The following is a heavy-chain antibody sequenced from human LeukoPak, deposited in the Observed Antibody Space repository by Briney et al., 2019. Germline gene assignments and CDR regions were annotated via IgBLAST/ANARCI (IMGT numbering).Heavy chain of an antibody. D-gene: IGHD3-10*01. CDR2: ISGSGGST. Sequence: GGSLRLSCAASGFTFSSYAMSWVRQAPGKGLEWVSAISGSGGSTYYADSVKGRFTISRDNSKNTLYLQMNSLRAEDTAVYYCARTDTWFGESTYYYYGMDVWGQGTTVTVSS. CDR3: ARTDTWFGESTYYYYGMDV. V-gene: IGHV3-23*01. J-gene: IGHJ6*02. CDR1: GFTFSSYA.